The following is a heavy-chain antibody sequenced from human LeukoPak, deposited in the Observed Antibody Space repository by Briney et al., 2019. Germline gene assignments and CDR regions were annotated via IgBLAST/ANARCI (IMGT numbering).Heavy chain of an antibody. D-gene: IGHD4-17*01. J-gene: IGHJ4*02. CDR3: ARVGRLQYGDYVAFDY. CDR2: ISVSGTTL. Sequence: PGVSLRLSCATSGFTFTDYYMSWIRQAPGKGLEWASYISVSGTTLYYADSVKGRFTLSRDNAKNSLYLQMNSLRAEDTAVYYCARVGRLQYGDYVAFDYWGQGTLVTVSS. CDR1: GFTFTDYY. V-gene: IGHV3-11*01.